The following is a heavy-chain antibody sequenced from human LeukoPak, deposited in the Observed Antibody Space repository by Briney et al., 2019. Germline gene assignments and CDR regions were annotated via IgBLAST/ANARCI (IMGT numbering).Heavy chain of an antibody. D-gene: IGHD3-10*01. CDR2: IFYSGST. CDR3: ARRTRGGGEPYYYSYMDV. J-gene: IGHJ6*03. Sequence: SETLSLTCTVSGGSISSDSYSWGWIRQPPGRGLEWIGNIFYSGSTYYNPSLKSRVTISVDTSNNQFSLKLSSVTAADTAVYYCARRTRGGGEPYYYSYMDVWGKGTTVTVSS. V-gene: IGHV4-39*01. CDR1: GGSISSDSYS.